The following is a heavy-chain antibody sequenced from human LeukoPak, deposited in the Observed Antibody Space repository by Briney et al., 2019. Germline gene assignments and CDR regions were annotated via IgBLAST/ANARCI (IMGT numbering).Heavy chain of an antibody. CDR2: IYTSGST. V-gene: IGHV4-61*02. Sequence: SQTLSLTCTLSGGSISSGSYYWRWIRQPAGKGLEWIGRIYTSGSTNYNPSLKSRVTISVDTSKNQFSLKLSSVTAADTAVYYCARGYYGSGSYYLHDYWGQGTLVTVSS. D-gene: IGHD3-10*01. J-gene: IGHJ4*02. CDR1: GGSISSGSYY. CDR3: ARGYYGSGSYYLHDY.